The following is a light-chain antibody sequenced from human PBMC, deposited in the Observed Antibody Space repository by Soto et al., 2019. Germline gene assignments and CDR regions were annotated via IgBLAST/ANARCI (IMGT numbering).Light chain of an antibody. CDR1: QSVSSSY. Sequence: EIVLTQSPGTLSLSPGERATLSCRASQSVSSSYLAWYQQKPGQAPRHLIYGAYSRATGIPDRFSGSGSGTDFTLTISRLEPEDFAVYYCHQYGSSRTFGQGTKVQIK. V-gene: IGKV3-20*01. CDR2: GAY. J-gene: IGKJ1*01. CDR3: HQYGSSRT.